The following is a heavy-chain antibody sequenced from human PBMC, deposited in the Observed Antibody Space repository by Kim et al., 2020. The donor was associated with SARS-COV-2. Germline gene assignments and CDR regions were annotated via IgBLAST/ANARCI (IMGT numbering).Heavy chain of an antibody. D-gene: IGHD6-19*01. V-gene: IGHV2-5*01. CDR3: ARRRKYTSGWTGFDY. Sequence: QSLKTRLTITKDTSKNQVVLTMTNMEPVDTATYYCARRRKYTSGWTGFDYWGQGTLVTVSS. J-gene: IGHJ4*02.